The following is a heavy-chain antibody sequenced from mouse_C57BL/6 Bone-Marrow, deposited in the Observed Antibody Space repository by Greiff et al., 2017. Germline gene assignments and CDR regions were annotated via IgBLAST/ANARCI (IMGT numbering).Heavy chain of an antibody. CDR3: ARYNGGYSFYYAIDY. Sequence: EVKLVESGGGLVQPGGSLSLSCAASGFTFTDYYMSWVRQPPGKALEWLGFIRNKANGYTTEYSASVKGRFTISRDNSQSILYLQMNALRAEDSATYYCARYNGGYSFYYAIDYWGQGTSVTVSS. J-gene: IGHJ4*01. CDR2: IRNKANGYTT. CDR1: GFTFTDYY. V-gene: IGHV7-3*01. D-gene: IGHD2-3*01.